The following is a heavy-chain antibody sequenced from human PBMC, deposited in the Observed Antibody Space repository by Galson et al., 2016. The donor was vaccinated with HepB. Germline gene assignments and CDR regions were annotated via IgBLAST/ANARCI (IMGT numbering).Heavy chain of an antibody. V-gene: IGHV3-23*01. Sequence: SLRLSCAASGFTFRSCAMSWVRQAPGKGLEWVSGCSGSGVDTLYADSVKGRFTISRDNPKNTLYLQMNSLRVEDTAVYYCAKDRYTVTTLFDFWGQGTLVTVSS. CDR3: AKDRYTVTTLFDF. CDR2: CSGSGVDT. J-gene: IGHJ4*02. D-gene: IGHD4-17*01. CDR1: GFTFRSCA.